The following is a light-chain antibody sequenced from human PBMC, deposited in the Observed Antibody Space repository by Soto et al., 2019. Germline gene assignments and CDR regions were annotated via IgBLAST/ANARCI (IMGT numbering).Light chain of an antibody. CDR2: DVS. V-gene: IGKV3-11*01. Sequence: EIVLTQSPVTLSLSPGDGATLSCRASQSVSSYLAWYQQKPGQAPRLLIYDVSNRATGIPARFSGSGSGTDFTLTISSLEPEDFAVYYCQHRKNWQVTFGQGTRLEIK. CDR1: QSVSSY. CDR3: QHRKNWQVT. J-gene: IGKJ5*01.